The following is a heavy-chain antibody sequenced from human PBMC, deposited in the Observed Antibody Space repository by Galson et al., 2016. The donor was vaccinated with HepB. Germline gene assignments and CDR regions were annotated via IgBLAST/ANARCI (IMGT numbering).Heavy chain of an antibody. D-gene: IGHD5-12*01. CDR2: INSDGSST. CDR3: AVDSGRTGAWDF. Sequence: SLRLSCAASGFIFSSYWMHWVRQAPGKGLVWVSRINSDGSSTSYADSVEGRFTISRDNARNTLYLQMSSLRVEDSAVYYCAVDSGRTGAWDFWGQGTLVTVS. CDR1: GFIFSSYW. V-gene: IGHV3-74*01. J-gene: IGHJ4*02.